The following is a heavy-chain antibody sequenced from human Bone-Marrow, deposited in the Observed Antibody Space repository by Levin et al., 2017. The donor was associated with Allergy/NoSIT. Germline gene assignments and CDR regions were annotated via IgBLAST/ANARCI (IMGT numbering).Heavy chain of an antibody. Sequence: SQTLSLTCTVSGGSIHSGAAYWSWIRQPAGNGLEWIGRVYVSGGTIYNPSFQSRVTMSVYTSRNQFSLKLSSVTAADTAIYYCARDIAETGSWWFDPWGQGILVTVSS. CDR2: VYVSGGT. CDR1: GGSIHSGAAY. CDR3: ARDIAETGSWWFDP. V-gene: IGHV4-61*02. D-gene: IGHD6-13*01. J-gene: IGHJ5*02.